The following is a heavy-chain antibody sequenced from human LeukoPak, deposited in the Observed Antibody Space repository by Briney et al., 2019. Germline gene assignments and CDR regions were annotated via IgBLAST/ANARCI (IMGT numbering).Heavy chain of an antibody. CDR3: ARTPDEPTYYYDSSGYYLDY. D-gene: IGHD3-22*01. Sequence: GASVKVSFKASGGTFSSYAISWVRQAPGQGLEWMGRIIPILGIANYAQKFQGRVTITADKSTSTAYMELSSLRSEDTAVYYCARTPDEPTYYYDSSGYYLDYWGQGTLVTVSS. V-gene: IGHV1-69*04. CDR2: IIPILGIA. CDR1: GGTFSSYA. J-gene: IGHJ4*02.